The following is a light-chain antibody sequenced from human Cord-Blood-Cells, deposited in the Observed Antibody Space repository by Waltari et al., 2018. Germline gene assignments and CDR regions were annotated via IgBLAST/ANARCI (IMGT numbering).Light chain of an antibody. J-gene: IGKJ1*01. V-gene: IGKV3-11*01. CDR2: DAS. Sequence: EIVLTQSPATLSLSPGERATLSCRASQSVSSYLAWYQQKPGQAPRLLIYDASNRATGSPARFRGSGSGTDFTLTISSLEPEDFAVYYCQQRWTFGQGTKVEIK. CDR3: QQRWT. CDR1: QSVSSY.